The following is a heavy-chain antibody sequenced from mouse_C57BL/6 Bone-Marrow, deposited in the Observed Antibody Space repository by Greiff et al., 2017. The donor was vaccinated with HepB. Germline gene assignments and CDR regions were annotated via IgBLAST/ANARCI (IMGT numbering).Heavy chain of an antibody. Sequence: EVMLVESGGGLVQPGGSLSLSCAASGFTFTDYYMSWVRQPPGKALEWLGFIRNKANGYTTEYSASVKGRFTISRDNSQSILYLQMNALRAADSATYYCARYPLGLRRAMDDWGQGTSVTDSS. CDR2: IRNKANGYTT. D-gene: IGHD2-2*01. V-gene: IGHV7-3*01. CDR3: ARYPLGLRRAMDD. J-gene: IGHJ4*01. CDR1: GFTFTDYY.